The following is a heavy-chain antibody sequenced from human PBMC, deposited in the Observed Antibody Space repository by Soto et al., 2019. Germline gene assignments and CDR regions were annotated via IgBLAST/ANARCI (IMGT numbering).Heavy chain of an antibody. CDR3: AKEGLPLDSSGYVDY. CDR2: ISYDGSNK. Sequence: QVQLVESGGGVVQPGRSLRLSCAASGFTFSSYGMHWVRQAPGKGLEWVAVISYDGSNKYYADSVKGRFTISRDNSKNTLYLQMNSLRAEDTAVYYCAKEGLPLDSSGYVDYWGQGTLVTVSS. CDR1: GFTFSSYG. V-gene: IGHV3-30*18. J-gene: IGHJ4*02. D-gene: IGHD3-22*01.